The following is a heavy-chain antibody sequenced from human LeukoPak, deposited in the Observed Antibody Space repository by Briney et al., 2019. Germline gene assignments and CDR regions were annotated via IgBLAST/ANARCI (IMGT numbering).Heavy chain of an antibody. CDR2: IKSETDGGTT. CDR3: TTALDYGDAFDI. V-gene: IGHV3-15*01. CDR1: GFTVSSNY. Sequence: GGSLRLSCAASGFTVSSNYMSWVRQAPGKGLEWVGRIKSETDGGTTDYAAPVKGRFTISRDDSKNTLYLQMNSLKTEDTAVYYCTTALDYGDAFDIWGQGTMVTVSS. D-gene: IGHD4-17*01. J-gene: IGHJ3*02.